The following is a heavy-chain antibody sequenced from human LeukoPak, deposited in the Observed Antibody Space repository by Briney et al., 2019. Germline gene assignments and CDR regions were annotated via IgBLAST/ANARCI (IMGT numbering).Heavy chain of an antibody. Sequence: GGSLRLSCAASGFTVSNNYMSWVRQAPGKGLEWVSVIYSGDNTYYVESVKGRFTIPRDNSKNTLFLQMNRLRAEDTAVYYCAGRRVLDASFDYWGQGTLVTISS. J-gene: IGHJ4*02. CDR2: IYSGDNT. CDR3: AGRRVLDASFDY. D-gene: IGHD3-16*01. CDR1: GFTVSNNY. V-gene: IGHV3-66*02.